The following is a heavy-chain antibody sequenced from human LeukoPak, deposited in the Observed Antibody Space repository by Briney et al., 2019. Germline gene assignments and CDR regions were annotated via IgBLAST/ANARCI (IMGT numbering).Heavy chain of an antibody. CDR3: AKDRRRIAVAGISPFDY. CDR1: GFTFSSYA. J-gene: IGHJ4*02. D-gene: IGHD6-19*01. Sequence: GGSLRLSCAASGFTFSSYAMSWVRQAPGKGLEWVSAISGSGGSIYYADSVKGRFTISRDNSKNTLYLQMNSLRAEDTAVYYCAKDRRRIAVAGISPFDYWGQGTLVTVSS. CDR2: ISGSGGSI. V-gene: IGHV3-23*01.